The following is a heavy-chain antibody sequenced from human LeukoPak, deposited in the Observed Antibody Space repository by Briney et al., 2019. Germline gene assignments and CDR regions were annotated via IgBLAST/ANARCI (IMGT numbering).Heavy chain of an antibody. Sequence: GASVKVSCKASGYTFTSYGISWVRQAPGQGLEWMGWISAYSGNTNYAQKLQGRVTMTTDTSTSTAYMELRSLRSDDTAVYYCARIDRYYYDSSGYTPPDYWGQGTLVTVSS. CDR1: GYTFTSYG. J-gene: IGHJ4*02. CDR2: ISAYSGNT. V-gene: IGHV1-18*01. CDR3: ARIDRYYYDSSGYTPPDY. D-gene: IGHD3-22*01.